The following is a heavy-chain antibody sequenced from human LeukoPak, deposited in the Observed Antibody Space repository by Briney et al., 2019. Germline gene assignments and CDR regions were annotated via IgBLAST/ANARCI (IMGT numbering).Heavy chain of an antibody. CDR3: ARDYGYSSGHFDY. Sequence: GSSVRVSCKASGGTFSGYAISWVRQAPGQGLEWMGGIIPIFGTANYAQKFQGRVTITADESTSTAYMELSSLRSEDTAVYYCARDYGYSSGHFDYWGQGTLVTVSS. V-gene: IGHV1-69*01. CDR1: GGTFSGYA. CDR2: IIPIFGTA. D-gene: IGHD6-19*01. J-gene: IGHJ4*02.